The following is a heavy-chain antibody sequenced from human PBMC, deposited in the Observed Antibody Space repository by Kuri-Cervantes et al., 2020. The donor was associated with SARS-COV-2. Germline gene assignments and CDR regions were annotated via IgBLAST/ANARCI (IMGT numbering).Heavy chain of an antibody. V-gene: IGHV3-30*04. Sequence: GESLKISCAASGFTFSSYAMHWVRQAPGKGLEWVAVISYDGSNKYYADSVKGRFTISRDNSKNTLYLQMNSLRAEDTAVYYCARVGKGGWGQGTLVTVSS. CDR1: GFTFSSYA. CDR3: ARVGKGG. J-gene: IGHJ4*02. CDR2: ISYDGSNK. D-gene: IGHD7-27*01.